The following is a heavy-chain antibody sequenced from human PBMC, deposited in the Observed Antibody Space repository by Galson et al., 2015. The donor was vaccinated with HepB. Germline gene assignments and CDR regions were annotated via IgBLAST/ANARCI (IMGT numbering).Heavy chain of an antibody. CDR3: ARQLGYCSGGSCPFDY. CDR1: GYSFTSYW. Sequence: QSGAEVKKPGESLKISCKGSGYSFTSYWIGWVRQMPGKGLEWMGIIYPGDSDTRYSPSFQGQVTISADKSISTAYLQWSSLKASDTAMYYCARQLGYCSGGSCPFDYWGQGTLVTVSS. D-gene: IGHD2-15*01. V-gene: IGHV5-51*01. CDR2: IYPGDSDT. J-gene: IGHJ4*02.